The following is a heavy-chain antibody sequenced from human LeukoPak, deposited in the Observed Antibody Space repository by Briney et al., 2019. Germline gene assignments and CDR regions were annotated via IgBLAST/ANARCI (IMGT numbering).Heavy chain of an antibody. J-gene: IGHJ4*02. CDR2: ISVNGETT. D-gene: IGHD6-19*01. CDR1: SGFA. CDR3: AQGYSSGWYPY. V-gene: IGHV3-23*01. Sequence: RGSLRLSCAAFSGFAMSWVRQAPGKGLEWVSAISVNGETTWYAASVKGRFIISRDNSKNTLYLQLSSLRAEDTAVYYCAQGYSSGWYPYWGQGSLVSVSS.